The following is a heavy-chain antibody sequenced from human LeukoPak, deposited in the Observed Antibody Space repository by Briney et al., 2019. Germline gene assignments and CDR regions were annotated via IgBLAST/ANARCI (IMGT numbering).Heavy chain of an antibody. CDR2: ISDDGHGGVQ. V-gene: IGHV3-30*14. CDR1: GFTFSSYT. CDR3: ATDTDTGAHH. J-gene: IGHJ5*02. Sequence: GGSLRLSCGASGFTFSSYTMHWVRQTPGKGLEWVAVISDDGHGGVQYYADSVKGRFTISRDNSKNTLYLQMNSLRAEDTAVYYCATDTDTGAHHWGQGTLVTVSS.